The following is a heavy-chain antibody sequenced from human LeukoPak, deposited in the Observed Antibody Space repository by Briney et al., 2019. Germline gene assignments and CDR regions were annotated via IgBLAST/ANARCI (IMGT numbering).Heavy chain of an antibody. CDR1: GFTFDDYA. CDR2: ISWNSGSI. J-gene: IGHJ3*02. CDR3: AKDATMVSAFDI. D-gene: IGHD4/OR15-4a*01. V-gene: IGHV3-9*01. Sequence: GGSLRLSCAASGFTFDDYAMHWVRQAPGKGLEWVSGISWNSGSIGYADSVKGRFTSSRDNAKNSLYLQMNSLRAEDTALYYCAKDATMVSAFDIWGQGTMVTVSS.